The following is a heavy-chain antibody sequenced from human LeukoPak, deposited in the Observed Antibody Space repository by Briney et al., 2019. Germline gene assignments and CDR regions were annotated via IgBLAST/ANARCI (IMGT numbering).Heavy chain of an antibody. CDR1: GFSVSSNY. D-gene: IGHD3-22*01. Sequence: GGSLRLSCAASGFSVSSNYMSWVRQAPGKGLEWVSVIYSGGSTYYADSVKGRFTISRDNSKNTLYLQMNSLRAEDTAVYYCAVSHYDSSGYRSPYYFDYWGQGTLVTVSS. CDR2: IYSGGST. J-gene: IGHJ4*02. V-gene: IGHV3-53*01. CDR3: AVSHYDSSGYRSPYYFDY.